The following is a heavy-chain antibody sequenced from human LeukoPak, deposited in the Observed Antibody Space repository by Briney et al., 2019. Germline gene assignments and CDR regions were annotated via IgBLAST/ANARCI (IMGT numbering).Heavy chain of an antibody. V-gene: IGHV4-59*08. CDR2: IYYSGST. CDR1: GGSISSYY. CDR3: ARSPDSGYDYGYWYFDL. Sequence: PSETLSLTCTVSGGSISSYYWSWIRQPPGKGLEWIGYIYYSGSTNYNPSLKSRVTISVDTSKNQFSLKLSSVTAADTAVYYCARSPDSGYDYGYWYFDLWGRGTLVTVSS. D-gene: IGHD5-12*01. J-gene: IGHJ2*01.